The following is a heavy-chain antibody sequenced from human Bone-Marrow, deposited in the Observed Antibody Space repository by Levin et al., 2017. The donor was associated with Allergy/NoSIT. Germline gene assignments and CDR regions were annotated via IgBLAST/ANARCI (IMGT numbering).Heavy chain of an antibody. CDR3: TTDGVNRGGSCYQPAQGYMDV. D-gene: IGHD2-15*01. CDR2: IKSKTDGGTT. Sequence: PGGSLRLSCAASGFTFSNAWMSWVRQAPGKGLEWVGRIKSKTDGGTTDYAAPVKGRFTISRDDSKNTLYLQMNSLKTEDTAVYYCTTDGVNRGGSCYQPAQGYMDVWGKGTTVTVSS. J-gene: IGHJ6*03. CDR1: GFTFSNAW. V-gene: IGHV3-15*01.